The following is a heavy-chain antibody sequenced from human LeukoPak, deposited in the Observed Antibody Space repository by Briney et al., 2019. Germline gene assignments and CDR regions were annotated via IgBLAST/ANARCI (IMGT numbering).Heavy chain of an antibody. V-gene: IGHV4-31*03. Sequence: SETLSLTCTVSGDSIISGAYYWSWIRQPPGKGLEWLGYIYYNGGSYYNPSLKSRVTISADTSKNQFSLKLSSVTAADTAVHYCAIDRYSSSWDWYFDLWGRGTLVTVSS. CDR2: IYYNGGS. J-gene: IGHJ2*01. CDR3: AIDRYSSSWDWYFDL. D-gene: IGHD6-13*01. CDR1: GDSIISGAYY.